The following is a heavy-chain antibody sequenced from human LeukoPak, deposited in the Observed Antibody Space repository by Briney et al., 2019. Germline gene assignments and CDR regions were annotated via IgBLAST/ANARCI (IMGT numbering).Heavy chain of an antibody. Sequence: ASVKVSCKASGYTFTSYAMHWVRQAPGQRLEWMGWINAGNGNTKYSQKFQGRVTITRDTSASTAYMELSSLRSEDTAVYYCARGSITMTYYYYGMDVWGQGTTVTVSS. CDR3: ARGSITMTYYYYGMDV. D-gene: IGHD3-22*01. CDR2: INAGNGNT. J-gene: IGHJ6*02. CDR1: GYTFTSYA. V-gene: IGHV1-3*01.